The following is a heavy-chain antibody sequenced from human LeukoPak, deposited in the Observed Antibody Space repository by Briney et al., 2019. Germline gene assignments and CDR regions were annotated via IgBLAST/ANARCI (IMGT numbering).Heavy chain of an antibody. CDR2: IIPILGIA. V-gene: IGHV1-69*04. Sequence: GASVKVSCKASGGTFISYAISWVRQAPGRGREWMGRIIPILGIANYAQKFQGRVTIPADKSTSTGYMELSSLRSEDTAVYYCARDDSGCGANWGQGPLVTVSS. J-gene: IGHJ4*02. D-gene: IGHD4/OR15-4a*01. CDR1: GGTFISYA. CDR3: ARDDSGCGAN.